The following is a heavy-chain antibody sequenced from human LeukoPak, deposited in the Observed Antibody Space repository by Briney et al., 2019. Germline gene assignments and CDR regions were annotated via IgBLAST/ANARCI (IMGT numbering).Heavy chain of an antibody. D-gene: IGHD2-2*01. CDR3: AREREGVPAADDAFDI. J-gene: IGHJ3*02. V-gene: IGHV1-2*02. Sequence: GASVKVSCKASGYTFTGYYMHWVRQAPGQGLEWMGWINPNSGGTNYAQKFQGRVTMTRDTSITTAYMELSRLRSDDTAVYYCAREREGVPAADDAFDIWGQGTMVTVSS. CDR1: GYTFTGYY. CDR2: INPNSGGT.